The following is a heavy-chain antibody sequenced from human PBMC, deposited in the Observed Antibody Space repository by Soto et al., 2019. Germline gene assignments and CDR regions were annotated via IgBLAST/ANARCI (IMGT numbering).Heavy chain of an antibody. Sequence: GGSLRLSCAASGFPFADHAMSWVRQVPGKGLEWVSAISGGGDMTYYADSVKGRFTISRDNSKNTLYLQMSGLRAEDTAVYYYAKDFYKQPPCVCFDPGGQGTTVPVSS. CDR2: ISGGGDMT. CDR1: GFPFADHA. J-gene: IGHJ5*02. V-gene: IGHV3-23*01. CDR3: AKDFYKQPPCVCFDP. D-gene: IGHD1-1*01.